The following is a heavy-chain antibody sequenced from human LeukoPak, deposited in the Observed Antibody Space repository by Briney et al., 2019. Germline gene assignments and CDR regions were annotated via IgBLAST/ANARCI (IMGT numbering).Heavy chain of an antibody. V-gene: IGHV3-53*01. Sequence: GGSLRLSCAVSGFTVSSNSMSWARQAPGKGLEWVSILYSGGGTDYADSVKGRFTISRDNSKNTLYLGMNSLRVEDTPVYYCAREYCSGGSCYRRQYYFDYWGQGTLVTVSS. J-gene: IGHJ4*02. CDR2: LYSGGGT. D-gene: IGHD2-15*01. CDR1: GFTVSSNS. CDR3: AREYCSGGSCYRRQYYFDY.